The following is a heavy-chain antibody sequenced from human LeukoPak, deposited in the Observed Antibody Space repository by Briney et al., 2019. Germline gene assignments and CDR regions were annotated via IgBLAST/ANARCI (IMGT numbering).Heavy chain of an antibody. J-gene: IGHJ4*02. V-gene: IGHV1-2*02. CDR3: ARADGWYGGFDY. Sequence: ASVKVSCKASGYTFTGYYMHWVRQAPGQGLEWMGWINPNSGGTNYAQKFQGRVTMTRDTSISTAYMELSRLGSDDTAVYYCARADGWYGGFDYWGQGTLVTVSS. D-gene: IGHD6-19*01. CDR1: GYTFTGYY. CDR2: INPNSGGT.